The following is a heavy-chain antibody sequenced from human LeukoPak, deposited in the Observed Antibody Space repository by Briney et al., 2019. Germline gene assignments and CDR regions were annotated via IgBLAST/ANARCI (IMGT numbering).Heavy chain of an antibody. D-gene: IGHD2-2*01. CDR3: ATQYCSSTSCFNWFDP. Sequence: ASVKVSCKVSGYTLTELSMHWVRQAPGKGLEWMGGLDPEDGETIYAQKFQGRVTMTEDTSTDTAYMELSSLRSEDTAVYYCATQYCSSTSCFNWFDPWGQGTLVTVSS. CDR1: GYTLTELS. CDR2: LDPEDGET. V-gene: IGHV1-24*01. J-gene: IGHJ5*02.